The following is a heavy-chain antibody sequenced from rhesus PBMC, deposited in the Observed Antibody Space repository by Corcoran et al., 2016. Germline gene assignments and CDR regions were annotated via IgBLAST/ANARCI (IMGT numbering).Heavy chain of an antibody. Sequence: QVKLQQWGEGLVKPSETLSLTCAVYGGSISGYYYWSWIRQAPGKGLEWIGKMVEISATTHCNPALTNRVTMSKATSKSQFSLKLISVTAADTAVYYCARATMYSGSYIYDYWGQGVLVTVSS. CDR3: ARATMYSGSYIYDY. V-gene: IGHV4-73*01. CDR2: MVEISATT. D-gene: IGHD1-44*02. J-gene: IGHJ4*01. CDR1: GGSISGYYY.